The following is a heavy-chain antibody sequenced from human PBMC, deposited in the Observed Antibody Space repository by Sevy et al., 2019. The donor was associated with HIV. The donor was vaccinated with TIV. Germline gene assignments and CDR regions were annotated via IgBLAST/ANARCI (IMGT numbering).Heavy chain of an antibody. D-gene: IGHD3-10*02. J-gene: IGHJ4*02. CDR1: GGSVSSNTYY. V-gene: IGHV4-39*01. CDR2: VYYSGST. Sequence: SETLFLTCTVSGGSVSSNTYYWGWVRQPPGKGLEWIGNVYYSGSTYYNPSLQSRITISVDTSKNQFSLKLSSVTATDTAVYYCARLSTMFFFEYWGQGTLVTVSS. CDR3: ARLSTMFFFEY.